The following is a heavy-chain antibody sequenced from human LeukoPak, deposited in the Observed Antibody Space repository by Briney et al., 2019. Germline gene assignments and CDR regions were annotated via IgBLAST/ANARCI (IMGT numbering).Heavy chain of an antibody. CDR3: ARDIVVVVAATDNWFDP. Sequence: ASVKVSCKASGYTFTSYYMHWVRQAPGQGLEWMGIINPSGGSTSYAQKFQGRVTMTRDTSTSTAYMELRSLRSDDTAVYYCARDIVVVVAATDNWFDPWGQGTLVTVSS. D-gene: IGHD2-15*01. CDR1: GYTFTSYY. CDR2: INPSGGST. J-gene: IGHJ5*02. V-gene: IGHV1-46*01.